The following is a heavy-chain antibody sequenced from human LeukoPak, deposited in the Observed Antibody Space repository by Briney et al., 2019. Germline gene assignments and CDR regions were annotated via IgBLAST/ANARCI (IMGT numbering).Heavy chain of an antibody. Sequence: AGSLRLSCAASGFTLSTYSMNWVRQAPGKGLEWVSSISSSSSYIYYADSVKGRFTISRDNAKNSLYLQMNSLGAEDTAVYYCANEVGYYDGDTYMTDYWGQGTLVTVSS. CDR2: ISSSSSYI. CDR1: GFTLSTYS. J-gene: IGHJ4*02. V-gene: IGHV3-21*01. D-gene: IGHD2-21*01. CDR3: ANEVGYYDGDTYMTDY.